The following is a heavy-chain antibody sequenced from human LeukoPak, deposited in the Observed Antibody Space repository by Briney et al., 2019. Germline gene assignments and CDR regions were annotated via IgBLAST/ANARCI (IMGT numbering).Heavy chain of an antibody. CDR1: GFTFSDYY. D-gene: IGHD3-22*01. CDR3: ARGAYYYDSSGDFDY. CDR2: ISPSTGYT. J-gene: IGHJ4*02. Sequence: GGSLRLSCAASGFTFSDYYMNWIRQAPGKGREWVSHISPSTGYTNYADSVKGRFTISRDNAKNSLYLQMSSLRAEDTAVYYCARGAYYYDSSGDFDYWGQGTLVTVSS. V-gene: IGHV3-11*05.